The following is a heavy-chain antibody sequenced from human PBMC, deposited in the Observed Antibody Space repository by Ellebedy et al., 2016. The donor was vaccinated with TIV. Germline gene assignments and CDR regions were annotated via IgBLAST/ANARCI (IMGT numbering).Heavy chain of an antibody. Sequence: ASVKVSXKVSGYTLTELSLHWVRQAPGKGLEWMGGFDPEDGETIYAQKFQGRVTMTEDTSTDTAYMELSSLRSEDTAVYYCARDRWELLDGGGYYYGMDVWGQGTTVTVSS. D-gene: IGHD1-26*01. CDR1: GYTLTELS. J-gene: IGHJ6*02. CDR2: FDPEDGET. V-gene: IGHV1-24*01. CDR3: ARDRWELLDGGGYYYGMDV.